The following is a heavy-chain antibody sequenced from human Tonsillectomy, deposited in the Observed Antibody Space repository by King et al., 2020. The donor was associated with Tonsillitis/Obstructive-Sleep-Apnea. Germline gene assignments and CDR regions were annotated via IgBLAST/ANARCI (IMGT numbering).Heavy chain of an antibody. D-gene: IGHD2-2*01. Sequence: VQLVESGGGWVQPGGSLRLSCAASGFTVSSNYMNWVRQATGKGLEWVSLLYCGGSTYYADSGKGRFTISRDNSKNTLYLQMNSLRAEDTAVYYCARDRESTSSWVAFDIWGQGTMVTVSS. J-gene: IGHJ3*02. CDR1: GFTVSSNY. V-gene: IGHV3-53*04. CDR2: LYCGGST. CDR3: ARDRESTSSWVAFDI.